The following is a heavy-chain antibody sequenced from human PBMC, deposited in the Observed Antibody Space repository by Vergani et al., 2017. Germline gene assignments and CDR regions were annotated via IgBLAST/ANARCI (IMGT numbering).Heavy chain of an antibody. CDR1: GFTFSNND. D-gene: IGHD4-17*01. Sequence: QVQLVESGGRVVQPGGSLRLSCAASGFTFSNNDMQWVRQAPGKGLEWVALTRYDGSKKSYADSVKGRFTISRDNSKKMLYLQMNSLRTEDTAVYYCAKRGDYGDYLGYWGQGTLVIVSS. J-gene: IGHJ4*02. V-gene: IGHV3-30*02. CDR2: TRYDGSKK. CDR3: AKRGDYGDYLGY.